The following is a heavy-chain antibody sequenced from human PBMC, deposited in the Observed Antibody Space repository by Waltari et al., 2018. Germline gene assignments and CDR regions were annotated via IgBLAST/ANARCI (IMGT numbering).Heavy chain of an antibody. J-gene: IGHJ4*02. D-gene: IGHD5-12*01. V-gene: IGHV3-53*01. CDR1: GFRVSYNY. CDR2: IHAGGST. Sequence: EVQLVESGGGLIQPGGSLRLSCEASGFRVSYNYRSWVRQAPGKGLGWVSVIHAGGSTYYGDSVKGRFIISRDISKNTLYLQMNSLTVDDSAMYFCARAGLGSPSQWLQLFDSWGQGTLVTVSS. CDR3: ARAGLGSPSQWLQLFDS.